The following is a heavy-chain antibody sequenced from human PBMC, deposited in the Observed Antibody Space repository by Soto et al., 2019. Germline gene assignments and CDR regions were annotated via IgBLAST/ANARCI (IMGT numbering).Heavy chain of an antibody. Sequence: ASVKVSCKASGYTFTSYGISWVRQAPGQGLEWMGWISAYNGNTNYAQKLQDRVTMTTDTSTSTAYMELRSLRSDDTAVYYCARGGVETGTLYYYSYMDVWGKGTTVTVSS. CDR1: GYTFTSYG. D-gene: IGHD1-1*01. CDR2: ISAYNGNT. J-gene: IGHJ6*03. CDR3: ARGGVETGTLYYYSYMDV. V-gene: IGHV1-18*01.